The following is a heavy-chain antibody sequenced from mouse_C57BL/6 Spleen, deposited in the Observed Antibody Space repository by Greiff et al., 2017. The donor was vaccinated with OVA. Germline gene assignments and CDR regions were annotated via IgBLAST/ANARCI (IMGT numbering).Heavy chain of an antibody. J-gene: IGHJ1*03. CDR1: GFSINSDCY. Sequence: VQLQQSGPSLVRPSQTLSLTCTVTGFSINSDCYWFWIRQFPGNKLEYIGYTFYSGITYYNPSLESRTNITRDTSKNQFSLKLSSVTTEDTATYDCARAGYDCWYFDDWGTGTTVTVSA. V-gene: IGHV3-3*01. CDR3: ARAGYDCWYFDD. CDR2: TFYSGIT. D-gene: IGHD2-2*01.